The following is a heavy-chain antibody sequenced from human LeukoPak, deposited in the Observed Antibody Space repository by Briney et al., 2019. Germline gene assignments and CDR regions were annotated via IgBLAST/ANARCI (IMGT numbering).Heavy chain of an antibody. D-gene: IGHD3-16*01. CDR1: GYTFTSYD. CDR3: ARGRYYDYIWGSYRERGIFDY. V-gene: IGHV1-8*01. Sequence: ASVKVSCKASGYTFTSYDINWVRPAPGQGREWVGWMNPNSGNTGYVQKFQGRVTMTRNTSISTAYMELSSLRSEDTAVYYCARGRYYDYIWGSYRERGIFDYWGQGTLVTVSS. CDR2: MNPNSGNT. J-gene: IGHJ4*02.